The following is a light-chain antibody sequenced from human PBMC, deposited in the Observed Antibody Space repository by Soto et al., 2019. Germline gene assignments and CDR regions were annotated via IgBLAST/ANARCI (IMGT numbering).Light chain of an antibody. Sequence: EIVLTQSPGTLSLSPGERATLSCTASQSVSIIYLVWYQQKPGQAPRLLIYGASSRATGIPDRFSGSGSGTDFSLIISRLEPEDFAVYYCQQYVTSVPTFGQGTKVDIK. J-gene: IGKJ1*01. V-gene: IGKV3-20*01. CDR2: GAS. CDR1: QSVSIIY. CDR3: QQYVTSVPT.